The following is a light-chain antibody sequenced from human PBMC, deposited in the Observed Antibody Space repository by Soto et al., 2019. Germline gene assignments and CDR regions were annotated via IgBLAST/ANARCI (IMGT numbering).Light chain of an antibody. J-gene: IGKJ1*01. Sequence: DIVVTQSPLSLPVTPGEPASISCRSSQSLLHINGYNYLDWYLQKPGQSPQLLIYLASNRDSGVPDRFSGSGSGTDFTLKISRVEAEDVGVYYCMQGTHWPPTFGHGTKVDIK. CDR2: LAS. CDR3: MQGTHWPPT. CDR1: QSLLHINGYNY. V-gene: IGKV2-28*01.